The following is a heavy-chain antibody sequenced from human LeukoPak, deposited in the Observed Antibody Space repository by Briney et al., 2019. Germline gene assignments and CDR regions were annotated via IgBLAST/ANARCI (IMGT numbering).Heavy chain of an antibody. D-gene: IGHD1-1*01. CDR1: GFTFSDPY. CDR3: AREARFGSAGTSSAFDI. J-gene: IGHJ3*02. V-gene: IGHV3-11*01. CDR2: ITGSGDNV. Sequence: GGSLRLSCAASGFTFSDPYMSWIRQAPGKGLEWVSKITGSGDNVFYADSVRGRFTISRDNANNSLYLQMNSLRPEDTGVYYCAREARFGSAGTSSAFDIWGQGTMVVVSS.